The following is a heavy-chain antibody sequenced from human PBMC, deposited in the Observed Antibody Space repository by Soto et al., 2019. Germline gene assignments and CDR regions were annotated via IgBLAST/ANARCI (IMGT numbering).Heavy chain of an antibody. D-gene: IGHD3-22*01. CDR2: ISAYNGNT. CDR3: ARDPNDSPGTYYFDY. J-gene: IGHJ4*02. CDR1: GYTFTSYG. Sequence: ASVKVSCKASGYTFTSYGISWVRQAPGQGPEWMGWISAYNGNTNYAQKLQGRVTMTTDTSTSTAYMELRSLRSDDTAVYYCARDPNDSPGTYYFDYWGQGTLVTVSS. V-gene: IGHV1-18*01.